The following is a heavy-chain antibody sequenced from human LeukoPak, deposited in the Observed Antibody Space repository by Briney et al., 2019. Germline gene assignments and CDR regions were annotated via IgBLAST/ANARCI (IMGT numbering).Heavy chain of an antibody. D-gene: IGHD3-22*01. CDR3: ARQESYYDSSGYFAFDI. V-gene: IGHV4-39*01. J-gene: IGHJ3*02. CDR2: IYYSGST. Sequence: PSETLSLTCTVSGGSISSSSYYWGWIRQPPGKGLEWIGSIYYSGSTYYNPSLKSRVTISVDTSKNQFSLKLSSVTAADTAVYYCARQESYYDSSGYFAFDIWGQGTMVTVSS. CDR1: GGSISSSSYY.